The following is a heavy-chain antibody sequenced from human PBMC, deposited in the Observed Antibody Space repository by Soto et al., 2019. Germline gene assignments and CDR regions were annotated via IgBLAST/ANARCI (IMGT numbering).Heavy chain of an antibody. V-gene: IGHV3-23*01. CDR3: AKAGDFWSGYFDY. CDR2: IGGSGXXA. J-gene: IGHJ4*02. D-gene: IGHD3-3*01. CDR1: GFTFISYA. Sequence: GGSLILSCAASGFTFISYAMIWVRQAPGELLEWVAAIGGSGXXAYXXXSXXXXXXXSRXXSNXXLYXXXXXXXXEDTAVYYCAKAGDFWSGYFDYWGQGT.